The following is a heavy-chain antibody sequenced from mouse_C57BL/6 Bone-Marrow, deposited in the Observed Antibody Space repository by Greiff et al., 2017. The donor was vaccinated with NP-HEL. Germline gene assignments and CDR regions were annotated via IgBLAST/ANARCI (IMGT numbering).Heavy chain of an antibody. V-gene: IGHV2-3*01. CDR2: IWGDGST. J-gene: IGHJ4*01. CDR3: AKGGALMITTADYYAMDY. CDR1: GFSLTSYG. Sequence: VQLQQSGPGLVAPSQRLSITCTVSGFSLTSYGVSWVRQPPGKGLECLGVIWGDGSTNYHSALISRLSISKDNSKSQVFLKLNSLQTDDTATYYCAKGGALMITTADYYAMDYWGQGTSVTVSS. D-gene: IGHD2-4*01.